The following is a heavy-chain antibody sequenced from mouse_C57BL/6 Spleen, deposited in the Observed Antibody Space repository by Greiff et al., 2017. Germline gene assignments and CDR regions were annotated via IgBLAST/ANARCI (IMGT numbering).Heavy chain of an antibody. CDR1: GYAFTNYL. J-gene: IGHJ1*03. D-gene: IGHD1-1*01. CDR2: INPGSGGT. Sequence: VQLQQSGAELVRPGTSVKVSCKASGYAFTNYLIEWVKQRPGQGLEWIGVINPGSGGTNYNEKFKGKATLTADKSSSTAYMQLSSLTSEDSAVYCCAGGSYYGSRQRGFGVWGTGTTVTVSS. CDR3: AGGSYYGSRQRGFGV. V-gene: IGHV1-54*01.